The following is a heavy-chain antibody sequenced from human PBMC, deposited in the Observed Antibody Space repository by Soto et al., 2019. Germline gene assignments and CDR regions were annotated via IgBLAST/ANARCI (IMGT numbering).Heavy chain of an antibody. Sequence: QVQLQESGPGLVKPSGTLSLTCAVSGGSISSSNWWSWVRQPPGKGLEWIGEIYHSGSTNYNPSLSSRVTISVDKSKNQFSLKLSSVTAADTAVYYCARDQDYYGSGNNWFDPWGQGTLVTVSS. J-gene: IGHJ5*02. V-gene: IGHV4-4*02. CDR2: IYHSGST. CDR3: ARDQDYYGSGNNWFDP. D-gene: IGHD3-10*01. CDR1: GGSISSSNW.